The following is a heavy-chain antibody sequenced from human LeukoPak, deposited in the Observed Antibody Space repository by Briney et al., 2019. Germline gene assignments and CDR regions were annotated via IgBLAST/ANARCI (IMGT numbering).Heavy chain of an antibody. Sequence: GGSLRLSCAASGFTFSSYSMNWVRQAPGKGLEWVSYISSSSSTIYYADSVKGRFTISRDNAKNSLHLQMNSLRAEDTAVYYCARDFYGDYGCWDVWGKGTTVTVSS. CDR3: ARDFYGDYGCWDV. J-gene: IGHJ6*04. CDR2: ISSSSSTI. D-gene: IGHD4-17*01. V-gene: IGHV3-48*01. CDR1: GFTFSSYS.